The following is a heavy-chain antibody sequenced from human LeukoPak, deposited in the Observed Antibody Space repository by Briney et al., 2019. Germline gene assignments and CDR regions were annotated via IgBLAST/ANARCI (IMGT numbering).Heavy chain of an antibody. CDR3: ARYYYDSSGYYYFDY. D-gene: IGHD3-22*01. J-gene: IGHJ4*02. V-gene: IGHV3-21*01. Sequence: GGSLRLSCAASGFTFSSYSMNWVRQAPGKGLEWVSSISSSSSYIYYADSVKGRFTISRDNAENSLYLQMNSLRAEDTAVYYCARYYYDSSGYYYFDYWGQGTLVTVSS. CDR1: GFTFSSYS. CDR2: ISSSSSYI.